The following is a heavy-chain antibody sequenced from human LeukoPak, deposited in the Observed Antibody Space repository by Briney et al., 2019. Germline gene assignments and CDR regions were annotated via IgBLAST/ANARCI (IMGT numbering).Heavy chain of an antibody. Sequence: SETLSLTCAVYGGSFSGYYWSWIRQTPGKGLEWIGEINHSGSTNYNPSLKSRVTISVDTSKNQFSLKLSSVTAADTAVYYCARGLAWLYWYFDLWGRGTLVTVSS. V-gene: IGHV4-34*01. D-gene: IGHD5-24*01. CDR1: GGSFSGYY. CDR2: INHSGST. CDR3: ARGLAWLYWYFDL. J-gene: IGHJ2*01.